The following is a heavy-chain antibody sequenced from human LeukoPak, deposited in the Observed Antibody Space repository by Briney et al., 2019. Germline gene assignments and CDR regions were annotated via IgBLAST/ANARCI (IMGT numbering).Heavy chain of an antibody. CDR2: IKSKTDGGTT. D-gene: IGHD5-18*01. CDR1: GFTFSNAW. CDR3: TTGRTRDTFDY. Sequence: GGSLRLSCAASGFTFSNAWMSWVRQAPGKGLEWVGRIKSKTDGGTTDYAAPVKGRFTISRDDSKNTLYLQMNSLKTEDTAMYYCTTGRTRDTFDYWGQGTLVTVSS. V-gene: IGHV3-15*01. J-gene: IGHJ4*02.